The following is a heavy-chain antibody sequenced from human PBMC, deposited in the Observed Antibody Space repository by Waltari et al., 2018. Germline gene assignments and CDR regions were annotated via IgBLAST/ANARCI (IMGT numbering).Heavy chain of an antibody. D-gene: IGHD3-3*01. J-gene: IGHJ4*02. CDR3: ARVPLAIFGLGYFDY. CDR1: GYTFTGYY. Sequence: QVQLVQSGAEVKKPGASVKVSCKASGYTFTGYYMHWVRQAPGQGLEWMGRINPNSGGTNYAQKFQGRVTMTRDTSISTAYMELSRLRSDDTAVYYCARVPLAIFGLGYFDYWGQGTLVTVSS. V-gene: IGHV1-2*06. CDR2: INPNSGGT.